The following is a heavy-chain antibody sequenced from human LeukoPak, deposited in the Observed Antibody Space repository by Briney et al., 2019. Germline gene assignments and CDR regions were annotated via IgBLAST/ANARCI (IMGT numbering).Heavy chain of an antibody. CDR3: ARELPGRDGYDF. CDR2: ISSSSSYI. CDR1: GFTFSSYS. D-gene: IGHD5-24*01. J-gene: IGHJ4*02. Sequence: GGSLRLSCAASGFTFSSYSMSWVRQAPGKGLEWVSSISSSSSYIYYADSVKGRFTISRDNAKNSLYLQMNSLRAEDTAVYYCARELPGRDGYDFGGQGTLVTVSS. V-gene: IGHV3-21*01.